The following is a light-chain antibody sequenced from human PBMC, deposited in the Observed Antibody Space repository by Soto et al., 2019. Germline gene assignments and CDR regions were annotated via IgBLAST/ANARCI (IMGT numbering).Light chain of an antibody. CDR3: AAWDDSLNGPYV. J-gene: IGLJ1*01. Sequence: QSALSQPPSASGTPGQRVTISCSGSSSNIGSFTVSWYQQLPGRAPKLLIYSTSQRSSGVPDRFSGSTSGTSASLAISGLQSNDEAEYYCAAWDDSLNGPYVFGTGTKATVL. CDR1: SSNIGSFT. CDR2: STS. V-gene: IGLV1-44*01.